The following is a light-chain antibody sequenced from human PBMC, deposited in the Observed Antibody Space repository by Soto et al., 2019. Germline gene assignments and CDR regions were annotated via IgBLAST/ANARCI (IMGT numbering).Light chain of an antibody. V-gene: IGLV2-23*02. Sequence: QSVVTQPASVSGSPGEAVTISCTGTSSVVGSYNLVSWYQQHPGKAPKLMIYEVSKRPSGVSNRFSGSKSGNTASLTISGLQAEDEADYYCCSYAGSSTYVFGTGTKVTVL. J-gene: IGLJ1*01. CDR3: CSYAGSSTYV. CDR2: EVS. CDR1: SSVVGSYNL.